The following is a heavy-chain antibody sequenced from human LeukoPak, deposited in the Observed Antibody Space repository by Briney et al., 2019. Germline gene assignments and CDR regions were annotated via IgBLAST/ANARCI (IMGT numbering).Heavy chain of an antibody. CDR2: INHSGST. CDR3: ARHPIVVVPAALGHWFDP. V-gene: IGHV4-34*01. D-gene: IGHD2-2*01. J-gene: IGHJ5*02. Sequence: PSETLSLTCAVYGGSFSGYYWSWIRQPPGKGLEWIGEINHSGSTNYNPSLKSRVTISVDTSKNQFSLKLSSVTAADTAVYYCARHPIVVVPAALGHWFDPWGQGTLVTVSS. CDR1: GGSFSGYY.